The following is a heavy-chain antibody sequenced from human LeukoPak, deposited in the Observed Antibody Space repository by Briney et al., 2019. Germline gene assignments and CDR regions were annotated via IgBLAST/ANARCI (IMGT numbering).Heavy chain of an antibody. CDR2: IFDGGTT. V-gene: IGHV3-66*04. CDR1: GVTFSTIY. Sequence: GGSLRLSCATSGVTFSTIYMSWVRQAPGKGLEWVSVIFDGGTTYYADSAKGRFTISRDTSTKTLNLQMDSLRAEDTAVYYCARHCSGGTCPFDYWGQGTLVTVSS. J-gene: IGHJ4*02. CDR3: ARHCSGGTCPFDY. D-gene: IGHD2-15*01.